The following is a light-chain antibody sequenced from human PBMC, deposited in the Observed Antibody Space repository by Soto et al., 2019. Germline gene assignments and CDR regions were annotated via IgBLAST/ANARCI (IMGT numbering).Light chain of an antibody. Sequence: ATRMTQSPSSFSASTGDRVNITCRADQGVSSYLAWYQQKPGRAPKLLIYAASTLQSGVPSTFSGSGSGTDSPLTISRLQSEDVATYCRQQNANYPFTFGPGTKVDVK. CDR3: QQNANYPFT. J-gene: IGKJ3*01. V-gene: IGKV1-8*01. CDR1: QGVSSY. CDR2: AAS.